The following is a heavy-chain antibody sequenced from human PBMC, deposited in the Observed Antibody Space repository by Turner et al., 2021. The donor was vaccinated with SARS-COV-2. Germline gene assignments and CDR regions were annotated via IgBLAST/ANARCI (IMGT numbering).Heavy chain of an antibody. J-gene: IGHJ6*02. CDR2: NIPILGIA. CDR3: ARAATMVRGVIRNSFYYYYGMDV. Sequence: QVQLVQSGAEVKKPGSSVKVSCKASGATFSSYAIRWVRQAPGQGLEWMGGNIPILGIANYAKKFQGRVTITADKSTSTAYMELSSLRSEDTAVYYCARAATMVRGVIRNSFYYYYGMDVWGQGTTVTVSS. D-gene: IGHD3-10*01. V-gene: IGHV1-69*10. CDR1: GATFSSYA.